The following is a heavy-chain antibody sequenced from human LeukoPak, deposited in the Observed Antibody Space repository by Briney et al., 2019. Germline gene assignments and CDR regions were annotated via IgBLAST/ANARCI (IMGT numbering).Heavy chain of an antibody. Sequence: PGGSLRLSCAVSGFTFSSYAMTWVRQAPGKGLEWVSSISGSGGNTYYTDSVRGRLSISRDNSKNTLYLQVNSLRAEDTAVYYCAKGRTEGGTLALDYWGQGTLVTVSS. CDR1: GFTFSSYA. V-gene: IGHV3-23*01. CDR3: AKGRTEGGTLALDY. D-gene: IGHD6-19*01. CDR2: ISGSGGNT. J-gene: IGHJ4*02.